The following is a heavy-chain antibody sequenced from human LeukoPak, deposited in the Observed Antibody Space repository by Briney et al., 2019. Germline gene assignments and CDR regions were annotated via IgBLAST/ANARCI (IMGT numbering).Heavy chain of an antibody. CDR3: ASPSPYMTTVTTTLDY. Sequence: SVKVSCKASGGTFSSYAISWVRQAPGQGLEWMGRIIPILGIANYAQKFQGRVTITADKSTSTAYMELSSLRSADTAVYYCASPSPYMTTVTTTLDYWGQGTLVTVSS. CDR1: GGTFSSYA. V-gene: IGHV1-69*04. D-gene: IGHD4-17*01. CDR2: IIPILGIA. J-gene: IGHJ4*02.